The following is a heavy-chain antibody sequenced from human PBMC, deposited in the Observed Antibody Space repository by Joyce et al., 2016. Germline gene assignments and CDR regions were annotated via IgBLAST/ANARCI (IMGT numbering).Heavy chain of an antibody. J-gene: IGHJ4*02. CDR1: GFIFSSYS. CDR2: SSRDNTYI. Sequence: EVQLVESGGGLVKPGESLRLSCTASGFIFSSYSMTWVRQAPGKGLEWVSSSSRDNTYIFHADSVKGRFTISRDNARNSLYLQMNGLRAEDTAVYYCARDVLTTVTKAYGYWGQGTLVAVSS. V-gene: IGHV3-21*01. D-gene: IGHD4-11*01. CDR3: ARDVLTTVTKAYGY.